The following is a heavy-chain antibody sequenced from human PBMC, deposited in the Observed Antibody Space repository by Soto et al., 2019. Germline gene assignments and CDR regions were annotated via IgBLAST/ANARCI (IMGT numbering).Heavy chain of an antibody. D-gene: IGHD3-3*02. CDR3: ARDDRTISGAVTLDY. V-gene: IGHV1-3*01. J-gene: IGHJ4*02. CDR2: SNEGSGNT. CDR1: GYSFKNYA. Sequence: QAQLLQSGPEVKRPGASVRISCRTAGYSFKNYAIHWVRQAPGKNVEWMGWSNEGSGNTRYSHKFQGRMSIARDTSASTSYLDLRSLTSEDTAVYFCARDDRTISGAVTLDYWGPGTLVTVSS.